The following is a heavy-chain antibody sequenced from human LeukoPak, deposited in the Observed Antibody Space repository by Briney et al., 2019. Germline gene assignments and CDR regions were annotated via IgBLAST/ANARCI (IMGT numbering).Heavy chain of an antibody. CDR2: IYHSGST. V-gene: IGHV4-38-2*02. J-gene: IGHJ6*03. D-gene: IGHD4-17*01. CDR1: GYSISSGYY. Sequence: SETLSLTCTVSGYSISSGYYWGWIRQPPGKGLEWIGSIYHSGSTYYNPSLKSRVTISVDTSKNQFSLKLSSVTAADTAVYYCARDKPFKRDYGDYYYYMDVWGKGTTVAISS. CDR3: ARDKPFKRDYGDYYYYMDV.